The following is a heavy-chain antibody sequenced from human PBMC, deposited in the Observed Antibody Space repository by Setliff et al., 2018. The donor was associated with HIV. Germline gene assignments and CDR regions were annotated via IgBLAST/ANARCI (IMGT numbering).Heavy chain of an antibody. D-gene: IGHD5-18*01. CDR3: ARDLGSAYSYAQGRFDP. CDR2: IHQSGST. V-gene: IGHV4-38-2*02. CDR1: GYSISSGYY. Sequence: KASETLSLTCTVSGYSISSGYYWGWIRQPPGKGLEWIGSIHQSGSTYYNSSLKSRVTMSVDTSKNKFSLKLSSVTAADTAVYYCARDLGSAYSYAQGRFDPWGRGTLVTVSS. J-gene: IGHJ5*02.